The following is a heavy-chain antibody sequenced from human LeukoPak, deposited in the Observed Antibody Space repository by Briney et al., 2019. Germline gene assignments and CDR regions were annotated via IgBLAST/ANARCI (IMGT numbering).Heavy chain of an antibody. Sequence: GGSLRLSCAASGFTFSSYSMNWVRQAPGKGLEWVSSISSSSSYIYYADSVKVRFTISRDNAKNSLYLQMNSLRAEDTAVYYCARERDYYDSSGYYYGWDYWGQGTLVTVSS. J-gene: IGHJ4*02. CDR1: GFTFSSYS. CDR2: ISSSSSYI. V-gene: IGHV3-21*01. CDR3: ARERDYYDSSGYYYGWDY. D-gene: IGHD3-22*01.